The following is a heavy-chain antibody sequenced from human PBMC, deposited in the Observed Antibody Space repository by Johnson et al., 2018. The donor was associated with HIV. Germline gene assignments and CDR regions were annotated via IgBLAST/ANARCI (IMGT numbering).Heavy chain of an antibody. V-gene: IGHV3-23*04. CDR3: ARGDCSGGSCYSEGATDAFDI. Sequence: VQLVESGGGVVQPGRSLRLSCAASGFTFGSYAMSWVRQAPGKGLKWVSGISSSGDSTYSADSVKGRFTISRDNSENTLYLQINSLRAEDTAVYYCARGDCSGGSCYSEGATDAFDIWGHGTMVTVSS. D-gene: IGHD2-15*01. CDR1: GFTFGSYA. J-gene: IGHJ3*02. CDR2: ISSSGDST.